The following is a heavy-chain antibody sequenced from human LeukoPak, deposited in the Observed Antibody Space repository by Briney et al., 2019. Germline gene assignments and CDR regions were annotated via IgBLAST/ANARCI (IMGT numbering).Heavy chain of an antibody. Sequence: ASVKVSCKASGYTFTGYYMHWVRQAPGQGLEWMGWINPNSGGTNYAQKFQGWVTMTRDTSISTAYMELSRLRSDDTAVYYCARVHSGWNECFQHWGQGTLVTVSS. CDR3: ARVHSGWNECFQH. V-gene: IGHV1-2*04. CDR1: GYTFTGYY. CDR2: INPNSGGT. D-gene: IGHD1-1*01. J-gene: IGHJ1*01.